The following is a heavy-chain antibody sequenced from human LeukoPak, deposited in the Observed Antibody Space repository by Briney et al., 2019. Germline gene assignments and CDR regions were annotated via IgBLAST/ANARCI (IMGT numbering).Heavy chain of an antibody. D-gene: IGHD5-18*01. J-gene: IGHJ4*02. V-gene: IGHV3-21*01. CDR3: ARSGLGAQLWFFDY. CDR2: ISSSSSYI. Sequence: PGGSLRLSCAVSGFTFSSYSMNWVRQAPGKGLEWVSSISSSSSYIYYADSVKGRFTISRDNAKNSLYLQMNSLRAEDTAVYYCARSGLGAQLWFFDYWGQGTLVTVSS. CDR1: GFTFSSYS.